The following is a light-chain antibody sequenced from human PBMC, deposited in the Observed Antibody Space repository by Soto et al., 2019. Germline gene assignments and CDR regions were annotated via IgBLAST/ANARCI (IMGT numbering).Light chain of an antibody. CDR3: QQYGSSPLVT. V-gene: IGKV3-20*01. J-gene: IGKJ5*01. CDR1: QSVSSTY. Sequence: EIVLTQSPGTLSLSPGERATLSCRASQSVSSTYLAWYQQKPGQAPRLLIYDASSRATGIPDRFSGSGSGTDFNLTISRLEPEDFAVYYCQQYGSSPLVTCGQGTRLEIK. CDR2: DAS.